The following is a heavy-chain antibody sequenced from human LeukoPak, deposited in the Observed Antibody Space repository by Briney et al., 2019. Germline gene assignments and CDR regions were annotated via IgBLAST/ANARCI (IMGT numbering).Heavy chain of an antibody. CDR1: GYTFTSYD. Sequence: ASVKVSCKASGYTFTSYDINWVRQATGQGLEWMGWMNPNSGNTDYAQKFQDRVTITRNTSISTAYMELSSLRSEDTAVYYCARGRVNHFWYACSGGSCYSRGNYFDCWGQGTLVTVSS. J-gene: IGHJ4*02. CDR3: ARGRVNHFWYACSGGSCYSRGNYFDC. D-gene: IGHD2-15*01. CDR2: MNPNSGNT. V-gene: IGHV1-8*03.